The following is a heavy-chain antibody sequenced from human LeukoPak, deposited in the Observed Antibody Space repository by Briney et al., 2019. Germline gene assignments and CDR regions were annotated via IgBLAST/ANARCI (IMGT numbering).Heavy chain of an antibody. CDR1: GFTFSSYG. D-gene: IGHD6-25*01. Sequence: GGSLRLSCAASGFTFSSYGMHWVRQAPGKGLEWVAVIWYDGSNKYYADSVKGRFTISRDNSKNTLYLQMNSLRAEDTAVYYCARDWELYSSGSPSYYFDYWGQGTLVTVSS. CDR3: ARDWELYSSGSPSYYFDY. J-gene: IGHJ4*02. V-gene: IGHV3-33*01. CDR2: IWYDGSNK.